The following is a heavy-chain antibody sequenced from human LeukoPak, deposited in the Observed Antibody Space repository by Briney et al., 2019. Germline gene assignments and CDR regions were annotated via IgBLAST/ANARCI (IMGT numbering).Heavy chain of an antibody. Sequence: GGSLRLSCAASGFTFSSYEMNWVRQAPGKGLEWVSYISSTGSTIYYADSLRGRFTISRDNAKNSLYLQMNSLRAEDTAVYYCARVGDILVAPPYYYYMDVWGKGTTVTISS. J-gene: IGHJ6*03. D-gene: IGHD2-2*01. CDR2: ISSTGSTI. V-gene: IGHV3-48*03. CDR3: ARVGDILVAPPYYYYMDV. CDR1: GFTFSSYE.